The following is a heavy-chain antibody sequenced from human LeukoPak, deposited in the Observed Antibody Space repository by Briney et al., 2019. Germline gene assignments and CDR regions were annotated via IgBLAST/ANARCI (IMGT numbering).Heavy chain of an antibody. V-gene: IGHV3-23*01. CDR2: ISGTSGAR. Sequence: GGSLRLSCAVSGFTFNSYAMTWVRQGAGRGLEWVSTISGTSGARSYADSAEGRFSISRDDSKNTLYLQMTSLRVEDTAVYFCARLQPDNNDEYNWFDAWGQGTQVIVSS. CDR3: ARLQPDNNDEYNWFDA. J-gene: IGHJ5*02. CDR1: GFTFNSYA. D-gene: IGHD1-1*01.